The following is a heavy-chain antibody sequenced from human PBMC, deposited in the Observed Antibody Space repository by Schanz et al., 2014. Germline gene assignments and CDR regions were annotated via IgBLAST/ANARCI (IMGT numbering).Heavy chain of an antibody. D-gene: IGHD3-9*01. Sequence: VQLLDSGGGLVQPGGSLRLSCAVSGFTVSSNHMSWVRQAPGKGLEWVAVIWSDGSGKYYADSVKGRFTISRDSPKNTLYLQMNSLRAEDTALYDCARDSGPYYDKSMDVWGQGTTVDVSS. CDR1: GFTVSSNH. CDR2: IWSDGSGK. V-gene: IGHV3-33*08. J-gene: IGHJ6*02. CDR3: ARDSGPYYDKSMDV.